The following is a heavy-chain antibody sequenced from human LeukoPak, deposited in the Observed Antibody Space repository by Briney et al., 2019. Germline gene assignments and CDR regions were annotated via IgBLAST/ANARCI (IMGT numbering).Heavy chain of an antibody. CDR2: IYYSGST. CDR1: GGSISSSGYY. V-gene: IGHV4-39*07. CDR3: ASTTYRRGRYNFDY. J-gene: IGHJ4*02. Sequence: PSETLSLTCTVSGGSISSSGYYWGWIRQPPGKGLEWIASIYYSGSTYYNPSLKSRVTISVDTSKNQLSLKLSSVIAADTAVYYCASTTYRRGRYNFDYWGQGTLVTVSS. D-gene: IGHD6-19*01.